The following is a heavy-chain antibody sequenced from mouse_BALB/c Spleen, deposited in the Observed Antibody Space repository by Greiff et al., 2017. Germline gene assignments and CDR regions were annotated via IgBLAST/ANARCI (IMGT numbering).Heavy chain of an antibody. D-gene: IGHD1-1*01. V-gene: IGHV5-4*02. CDR1: GFTFSDYY. J-gene: IGHJ2*01. Sequence: EVQLVESGGGLVKPGGSLKLSCAASGFTFSDYYMYWVRQTPEKRLEWVATISDGGSYTYYPDSVKGRFTISRDNAKNNLYLQMSSLKSEDTAMYYCARDRGDYYGSFDYWGQGTTLTVSS. CDR2: ISDGGSYT. CDR3: ARDRGDYYGSFDY.